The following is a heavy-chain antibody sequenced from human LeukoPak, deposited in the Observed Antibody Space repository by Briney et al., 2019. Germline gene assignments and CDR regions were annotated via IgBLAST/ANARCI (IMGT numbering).Heavy chain of an antibody. CDR3: ARVDGSPDY. D-gene: IGHD2-15*01. J-gene: IGHJ4*02. CDR2: VNTKSGNT. CDR1: GYTFTSLD. V-gene: IGHV1-8*01. Sequence: ASVKVSCKASGYTFTSLDINRVRQATGQGLEWLGWVNTKSGNTGSAQNFQGRVTFTRDTSINTAYMELSSLRSEDTAIYYCARVDGSPDYWGQGTLVTVSS.